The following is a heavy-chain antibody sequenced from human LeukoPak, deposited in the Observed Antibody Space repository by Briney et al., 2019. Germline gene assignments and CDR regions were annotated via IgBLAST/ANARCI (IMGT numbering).Heavy chain of an antibody. J-gene: IGHJ4*02. Sequence: SQTLSLTCTVFGGSISSGDYYWSWIRQPPGKGLEWIGYIYYSGSTYYNPSLKSRVTISVDTSKNQFSLKLSSVTAADTAVYYCARGHYDFWSGYYSRFDYWGQGTLVTVSS. V-gene: IGHV4-30-4*08. D-gene: IGHD3-3*01. CDR3: ARGHYDFWSGYYSRFDY. CDR2: IYYSGST. CDR1: GGSISSGDYY.